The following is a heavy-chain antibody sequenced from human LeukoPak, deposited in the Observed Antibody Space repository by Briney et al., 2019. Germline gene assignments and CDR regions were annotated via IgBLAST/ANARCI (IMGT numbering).Heavy chain of an antibody. Sequence: SETLSVTCAVYGGSFSGYYWSWIRQPPGKGLEWIGEINHSGSTNYNPSLKSRVTISVDTSKNQFSLKLSSVTAADTAVYYCARDLDGYSGGYFDYWGQGTLVTVSS. CDR3: ARDLDGYSGGYFDY. CDR2: INHSGST. V-gene: IGHV4-34*01. D-gene: IGHD5-24*01. J-gene: IGHJ4*02. CDR1: GGSFSGYY.